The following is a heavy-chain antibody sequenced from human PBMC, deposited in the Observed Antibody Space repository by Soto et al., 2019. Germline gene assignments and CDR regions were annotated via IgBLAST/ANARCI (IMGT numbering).Heavy chain of an antibody. CDR1: GFTFSNYG. Sequence: QVQLVESGGGVVQPGRSLRLSCAASGFTFSNYGMHWVRQAPGKGLEWVALIWYDGSNKYYADSVKGRFTISRDNSKNTLYLQMNSLRADDTAVYYCAREGYYFDASDPNWFDPWGQGTLVTVSS. V-gene: IGHV3-33*01. D-gene: IGHD3-22*01. CDR3: AREGYYFDASDPNWFDP. CDR2: IWYDGSNK. J-gene: IGHJ5*02.